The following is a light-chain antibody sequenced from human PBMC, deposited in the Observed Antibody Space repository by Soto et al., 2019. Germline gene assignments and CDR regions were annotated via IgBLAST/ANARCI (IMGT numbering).Light chain of an antibody. Sequence: SVLTQPASVSVSPGQSITISCTGTSSDVGGYIYVSWYQQHPGKAPKLMIYDVTSRPSGVSYRFSGSKSGNTASLTISGLQAEDEADYYCSSYTTSSSYVFGNGTKVTVL. V-gene: IGLV2-14*01. J-gene: IGLJ1*01. CDR2: DVT. CDR1: SSDVGGYIY. CDR3: SSYTTSSSYV.